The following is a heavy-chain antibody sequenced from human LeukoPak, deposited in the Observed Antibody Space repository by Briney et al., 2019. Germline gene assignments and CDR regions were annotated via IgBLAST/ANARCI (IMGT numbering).Heavy chain of an antibody. J-gene: IGHJ3*02. D-gene: IGHD5-24*01. Sequence: PSETLSLTCTVSGGSISSYFWSWIRQPPGKGLEWIGYISSSGSNTYNPALRSRVTRSVDTSRIQFSLKLTTVTAADSAAYYCARHLKMPTRRVAAFDIWGQGTMVSVSS. V-gene: IGHV4-59*08. CDR1: GGSISSYF. CDR3: ARHLKMPTRRVAAFDI. CDR2: ISSSGSN.